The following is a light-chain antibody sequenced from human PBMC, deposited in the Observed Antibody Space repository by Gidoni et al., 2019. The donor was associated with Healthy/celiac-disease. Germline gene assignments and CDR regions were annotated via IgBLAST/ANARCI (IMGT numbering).Light chain of an antibody. Sequence: DIQLTRSPSSLSASVGDRVTITCRASQSISSYLNWYQQTPGKAPKLLIYAASSLQSGVPSRFSGSGSGTDFTLTISSLQPEDFATYYCQQSYSTPPTFGQGTKLEIK. CDR2: AAS. CDR3: QQSYSTPPT. V-gene: IGKV1-39*01. J-gene: IGKJ2*01. CDR1: QSISSY.